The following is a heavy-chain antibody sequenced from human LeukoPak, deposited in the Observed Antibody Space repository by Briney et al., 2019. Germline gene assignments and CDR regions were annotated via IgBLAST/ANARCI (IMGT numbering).Heavy chain of an antibody. V-gene: IGHV3-53*05. CDR1: GFTVSSNY. D-gene: IGHD3-22*01. CDR3: AKESSSGYYPDY. CDR2: IYSGGST. J-gene: IGHJ4*02. Sequence: PGGSLRLSCAASGFTVSSNYMSWVRQAPGKGLEWVSVIYSGGSTYYADSVKGRFTISRDNSKNTLYLQMSSLRAEDTAVYYCAKESSSGYYPDYWGQGTLVTVSS.